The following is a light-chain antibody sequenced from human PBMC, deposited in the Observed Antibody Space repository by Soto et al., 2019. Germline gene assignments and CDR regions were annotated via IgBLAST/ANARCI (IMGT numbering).Light chain of an antibody. CDR1: QSVLYSSNNKKY. CDR3: QQYYNTPWT. CDR2: WTS. V-gene: IGKV4-1*01. J-gene: IGKJ1*01. Sequence: DIVMTQSPDSLAVSLGERATINCKSSQSVLYSSNNKKYLAWYQQKPGQPPKLLIYWTSTRESVVPDRFSGSGSGTNFTLTISSLQAEDVAVYYCQQYYNTPWTFGQGTKVEFK.